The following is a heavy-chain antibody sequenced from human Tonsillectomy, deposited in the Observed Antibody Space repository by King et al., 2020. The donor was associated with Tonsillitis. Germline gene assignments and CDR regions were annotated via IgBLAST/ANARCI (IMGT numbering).Heavy chain of an antibody. CDR2: NFWNDVK. Sequence: ITLKESGPTLVKPTQTLTLTCTFSGFSLTTGVAVGWIRQPPGKALECLALNFWNDVKDYTPGLRHRVTVTRDTSKNQVVLTMTNMHPVDTGTYYCVRRNWHTFDVWGQGALVTVSS. D-gene: IGHD1/OR15-1a*01. CDR3: VRRNWHTFDV. CDR1: GFSLTTGVA. V-gene: IGHV2-5*04. J-gene: IGHJ3*01.